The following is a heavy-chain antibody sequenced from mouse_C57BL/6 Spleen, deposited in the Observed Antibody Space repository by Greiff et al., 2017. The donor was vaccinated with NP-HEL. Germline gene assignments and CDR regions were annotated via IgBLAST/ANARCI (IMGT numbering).Heavy chain of an antibody. Sequence: QVQLQQSGAELMKPGASVKLPCKATGYTFTGYWIEWVKQRPGHGLEWIGEILPGSGSTNYNEKFKGKATFTADTSSNTAYMQLSSLTTEYSAIYYGATLYYGSSPYYWYFDVWGTGTTVTVSS. CDR3: ATLYYGSSPYYWYFDV. D-gene: IGHD1-1*01. V-gene: IGHV1-9*01. J-gene: IGHJ1*03. CDR1: GYTFTGYW. CDR2: ILPGSGST.